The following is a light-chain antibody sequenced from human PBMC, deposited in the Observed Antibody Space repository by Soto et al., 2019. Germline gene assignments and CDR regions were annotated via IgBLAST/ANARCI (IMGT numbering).Light chain of an antibody. J-gene: IGKJ1*01. V-gene: IGKV1-5*03. CDR3: QQYNDNWT. CDR2: KAS. CDR1: QSISSW. Sequence: DIQMTQSPSTLSASAGDRVTITCRASQSISSWLAWYQQKPGTAPNLLIYKASTLQSGVPSRFSGSGSGTEFTLTISSLQPDDSATYYCQQYNDNWTFGQGTKV.